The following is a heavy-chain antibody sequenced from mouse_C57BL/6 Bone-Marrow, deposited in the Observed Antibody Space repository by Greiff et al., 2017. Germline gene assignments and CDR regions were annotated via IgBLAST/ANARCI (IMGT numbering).Heavy chain of an antibody. CDR3: AREAGYYYDAMYY. V-gene: IGHV1-67*01. CDR2: ISTYNGNT. D-gene: IGHD2-3*01. J-gene: IGHJ4*01. Sequence: QVQLKESGPEVVRPGVSVKISCKGSGYTFTDYAMHWVKQSHAKSLEWIGVISTYNGNTHYNQKFKGKGTMTVDKSSSTAYMELARLTSEDSAIYYCAREAGYYYDAMYYWGQGTSVTVSS. CDR1: GYTFTDYA.